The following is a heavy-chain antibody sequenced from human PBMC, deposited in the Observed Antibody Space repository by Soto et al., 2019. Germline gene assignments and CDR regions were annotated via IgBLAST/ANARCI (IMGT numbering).Heavy chain of an antibody. D-gene: IGHD3-3*01. J-gene: IGHJ4*02. CDR1: GGSISSGDYY. CDR2: IYYSGST. V-gene: IGHV4-30-4*01. CDR3: AREAFGGDTIFGVFDY. Sequence: SETLSLTCTVSGGSISSGDYYWSWIRQPPGKGLEWIGYIYYSGSTYYNPSLKSRVTISVDTSKNQFSLKLSSVTAADTAVYYCAREAFGGDTIFGVFDYWGQGTLVTVSS.